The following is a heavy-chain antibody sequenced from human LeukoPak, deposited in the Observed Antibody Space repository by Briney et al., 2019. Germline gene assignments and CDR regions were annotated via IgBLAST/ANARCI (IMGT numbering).Heavy chain of an antibody. CDR1: GFTFGDYA. J-gene: IGHJ4*02. CDR3: TRDPTPYYYDSSGYYG. V-gene: IGHV3-49*04. CDR2: IRSKAYGGTT. Sequence: PGGSLRLSCTASGFTFGDYAMSWVRQAPGKGLEWVGFIRSKAYGGTTEYAASVKGRFTISRDGSKSIAYLQMNSLKTEDTAVYYCTRDPTPYYYDSSGYYGWGQGTLVTVSS. D-gene: IGHD3-22*01.